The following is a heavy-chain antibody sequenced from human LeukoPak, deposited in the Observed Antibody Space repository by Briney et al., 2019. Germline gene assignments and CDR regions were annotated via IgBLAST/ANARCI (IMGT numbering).Heavy chain of an antibody. CDR1: GGSISRYY. D-gene: IGHD3-10*01. CDR3: ARVAYGSGTYYLDH. Sequence: SETLSLTCTVSGGSISRYYWSWIRLPPGQGLEWIGYIYSSATYNPSLKGRVTISVDTSTNKLSLKLSSVTAADTAMYYCARVAYGSGTYYLDHWGQGTLVTVSS. V-gene: IGHV4-59*01. CDR2: IYSSA. J-gene: IGHJ4*02.